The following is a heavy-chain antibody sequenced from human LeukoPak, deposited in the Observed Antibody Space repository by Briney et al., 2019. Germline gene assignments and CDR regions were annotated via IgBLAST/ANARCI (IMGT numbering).Heavy chain of an antibody. CDR1: GFTFSSYG. J-gene: IGHJ4*02. Sequence: GRSLRLSCAASGFTFSSYGMHWVRQAPGKGLEWVAFIRYDGSNKYYADSVKGRFTISRDDSKNTLYLQMNSLRAEDTAVYYCAKDLGTVTTVTTYFDYWGQGTLVTVSS. V-gene: IGHV3-30*02. CDR2: IRYDGSNK. CDR3: AKDLGTVTTVTTYFDY. D-gene: IGHD4-17*01.